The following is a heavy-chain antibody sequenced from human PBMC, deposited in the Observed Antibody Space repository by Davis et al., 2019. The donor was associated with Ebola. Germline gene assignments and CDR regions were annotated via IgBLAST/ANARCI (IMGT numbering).Heavy chain of an antibody. J-gene: IGHJ4*02. D-gene: IGHD1-20*01. V-gene: IGHV3-30*19. CDR2: ISYDGSNM. CDR1: GFTFSSYG. CDR3: ARDYNWRQFDY. Sequence: GESLKISCAASGFTFSSYGMYWVRQAPGKGLEWVAIISYDGSNMYYADSVRGRFTISRDNSKNMLYLQLNSLRPEDTAMYYCARDYNWRQFDYWGQGTLVTVSS.